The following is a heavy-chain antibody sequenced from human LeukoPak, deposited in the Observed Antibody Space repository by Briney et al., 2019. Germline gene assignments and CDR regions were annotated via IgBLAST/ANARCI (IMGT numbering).Heavy chain of an antibody. Sequence: GGSGRLSCAASGFTFSSYAMHWVRQAPGKGLEYVSAISSNAGSTYYANSVKGRFTISRDNSKNTLYLQMGSLRAEDMAVYYCARGYCSGGSCYPFDYWGQGTLVTVSS. J-gene: IGHJ4*02. CDR3: ARGYCSGGSCYPFDY. D-gene: IGHD2-15*01. CDR1: GFTFSSYA. V-gene: IGHV3-64*01. CDR2: ISSNAGST.